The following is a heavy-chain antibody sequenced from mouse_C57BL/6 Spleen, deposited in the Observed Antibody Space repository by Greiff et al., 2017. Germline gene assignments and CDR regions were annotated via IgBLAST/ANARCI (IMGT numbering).Heavy chain of an antibody. J-gene: IGHJ2*01. D-gene: IGHD1-1*01. V-gene: IGHV1-59*01. Sequence: QVQLQQPGAELVRPGTSVKLSCKASGYTFTSYWMHWVKQRPGQGLEWIGVIDPSDSYTNYNQKFKGKATLTVDTSSSTAYMQLSSLTSEDSAVYYGASRDYYGSSSYFDYWGQGTTLTVSS. CDR2: IDPSDSYT. CDR3: ASRDYYGSSSYFDY. CDR1: GYTFTSYW.